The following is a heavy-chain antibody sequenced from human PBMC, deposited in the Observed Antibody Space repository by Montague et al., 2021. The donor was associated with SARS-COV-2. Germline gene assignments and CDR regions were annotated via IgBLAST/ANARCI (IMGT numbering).Heavy chain of an antibody. CDR2: INQSGST. CDR3: ARERGRFAGLYDTDYEYGFYV. CDR1: GGSISFHH. J-gene: IGHJ6*02. Sequence: SETLSLTCAVYGGSISFHHWSWIRQPPGKGLEWIGQINQSGSTNYNPSLKSRVTISIDTSKNQFSLKLTSMTAADTGVYYCARERGRFAGLYDTDYEYGFYVWGQGTTVTVSS. D-gene: IGHD3-16*01. V-gene: IGHV4-59*11.